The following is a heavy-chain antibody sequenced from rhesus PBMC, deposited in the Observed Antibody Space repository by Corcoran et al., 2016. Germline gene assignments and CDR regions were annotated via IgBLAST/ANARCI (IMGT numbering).Heavy chain of an antibody. V-gene: IGHV4S10*01. J-gene: IGHJ4*01. CDR3: ARGPGFDY. Sequence: QVHLQESGPGVVKPSETLSLTCAVSGGSISDPYRWSWIRQPPGKGLEWIGYNAGGSTRTNNNPSRQRRGTMSKDPSKNHFSLKLTAVTAADTAGYYCARGPGFDYWGQGVLVTVSS. CDR1: GGSISDPYR. CDR2: NAGGSTRT.